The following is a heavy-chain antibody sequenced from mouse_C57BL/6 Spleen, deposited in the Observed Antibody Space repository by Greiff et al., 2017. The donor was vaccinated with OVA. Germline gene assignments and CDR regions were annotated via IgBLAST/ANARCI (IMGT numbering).Heavy chain of an antibody. CDR2: IDPSDSET. J-gene: IGHJ4*01. CDR1: GYTFTSYW. Sequence: QVQLQQPGAELVRPGSSVKLSCKASGYTFTSYWMHWVKQAPIQGLEWIGNIDPSDSETHYNQKFKDKATLPVDKSSSTAYMQLSSLTSEDSAVYYCARESNYSYAMDYWGQGTSVTVSS. V-gene: IGHV1-52*01. CDR3: ARESNYSYAMDY. D-gene: IGHD2-5*01.